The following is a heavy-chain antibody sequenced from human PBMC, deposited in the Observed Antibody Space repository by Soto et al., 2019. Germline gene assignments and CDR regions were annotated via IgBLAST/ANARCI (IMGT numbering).Heavy chain of an antibody. D-gene: IGHD3-22*01. CDR1: GGSISSYY. V-gene: IGHV4-59*01. CDR3: ARMNYYETSGYPFDY. CDR2: IYFRGTT. Sequence: PSETLSLTCTVSGGSISSYYWSWIRQPPGKGLEWIGYIYFRGTTNYNPSLKSRVTMSADTSKNQFSLKLNSVTAADTAVYYCARMNYYETSGYPFDYWGQGTLVTVSS. J-gene: IGHJ4*02.